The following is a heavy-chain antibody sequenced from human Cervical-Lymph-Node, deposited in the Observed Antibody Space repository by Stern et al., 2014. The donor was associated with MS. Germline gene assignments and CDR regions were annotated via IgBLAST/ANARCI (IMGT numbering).Heavy chain of an antibody. CDR2: IHDSGST. D-gene: IGHD1-26*01. CDR1: GGSISSSGYY. CDR3: ATTRWDLFTWNWFDP. Sequence: DQLVESGPGLVKPSQTLSLTCTVSGGSISSSGYYWSWIRQPAAKGLEWFGRIHDSGSTYYNPSLKSRVTISNDTAKNQFSLKLPSVTAADTAVYYCATTRWDLFTWNWFDPWGQGTLVTVSS. V-gene: IGHV4-61*02. J-gene: IGHJ5*02.